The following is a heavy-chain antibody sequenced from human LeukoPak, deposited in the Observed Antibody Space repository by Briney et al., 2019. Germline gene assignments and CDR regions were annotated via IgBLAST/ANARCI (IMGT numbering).Heavy chain of an antibody. CDR1: GYTFTGYY. Sequence: ASVKVSCKASGYTFTGYYMHWVRQAPGQGLEWMGWINPNSGGTNYAQKFQGRVTMTRDTSISTAYMELSRLRSDDTAVYYCARDLTPLRFLEWLTAFDIWGQGTMVTVSS. D-gene: IGHD3-3*01. V-gene: IGHV1-2*02. CDR3: ARDLTPLRFLEWLTAFDI. CDR2: INPNSGGT. J-gene: IGHJ3*02.